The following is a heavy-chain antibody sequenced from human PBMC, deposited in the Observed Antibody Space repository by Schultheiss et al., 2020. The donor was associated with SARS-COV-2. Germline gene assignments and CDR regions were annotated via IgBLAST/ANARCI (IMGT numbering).Heavy chain of an antibody. Sequence: GGSLRLSCAASGFTFSSYGMHWVRQAPGKGLEWVAVISYDGSNKNYADSVKGRFTISRDNSKNTLYLQMSSLRAEDTAVYYCAKERVAGSRTFDYWGQGTLVTVSS. J-gene: IGHJ4*02. CDR1: GFTFSSYG. D-gene: IGHD1-26*01. CDR2: ISYDGSNK. V-gene: IGHV3-30*18. CDR3: AKERVAGSRTFDY.